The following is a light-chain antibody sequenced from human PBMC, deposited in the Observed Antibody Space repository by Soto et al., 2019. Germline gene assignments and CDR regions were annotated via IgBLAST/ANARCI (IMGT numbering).Light chain of an antibody. J-gene: IGLJ3*02. CDR2: SND. Sequence: QSVLTQPPSASGTPGQGSTISCSGSSADIGRDTVNWYHQLPGAAPHLLLFSNDQRPSAVPSQFSASKSGTSASLGISGLLSADEADDYCATWDGSRNGWVFGGGTKLHVL. CDR1: SADIGRDT. V-gene: IGLV1-44*01. CDR3: ATWDGSRNGWV.